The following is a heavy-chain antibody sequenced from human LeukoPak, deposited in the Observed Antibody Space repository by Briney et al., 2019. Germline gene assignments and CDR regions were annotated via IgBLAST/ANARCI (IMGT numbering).Heavy chain of an antibody. V-gene: IGHV3-72*01. CDR2: SRSKAYSYTT. D-gene: IGHD1-20*01. J-gene: IGHJ3*02. CDR3: TRVITGTPRGAFDI. Sequence: GGSLRLSCAASGFTFSDHSVDWVRQAPGKGLEWVGRSRSKAYSYTTEYAASVKGRFTISRDDSKNSLYLQVNSLKTEDTAMYYCTRVITGTPRGAFDIWGQGTMVTVSS. CDR1: GFTFSDHS.